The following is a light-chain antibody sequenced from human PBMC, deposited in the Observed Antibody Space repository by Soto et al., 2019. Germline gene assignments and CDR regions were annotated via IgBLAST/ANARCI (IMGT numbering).Light chain of an antibody. CDR1: SSDVGGYDY. CDR2: EVN. J-gene: IGLJ3*02. Sequence: QSALTQPASVSGSPGQSITISCTGTSSDVGGYDYVSWYQHHPGKAPKVIIYEVNNRPSGVSNRFSGSKSGNTASLTISGLQADDEADYYCTSYTSSGTGMFGGGPKLTVL. CDR3: TSYTSSGTGM. V-gene: IGLV2-14*01.